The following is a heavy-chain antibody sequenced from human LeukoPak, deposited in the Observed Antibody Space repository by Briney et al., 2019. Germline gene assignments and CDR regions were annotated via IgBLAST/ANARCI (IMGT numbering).Heavy chain of an antibody. CDR2: IYYRGNT. CDR1: GGSISSSNYY. Sequence: SETLSLTCTVSGGSISSSNYYWDWIRQPPGKGLEWVGNIYYRGNTFYNPSLRSRATISVDTSKNQFSLKPSSVTAADTAAYYCARQDGRGRPNAFDYWGQGILVTVSS. V-gene: IGHV4-39*01. CDR3: ARQDGRGRPNAFDY. J-gene: IGHJ4*02. D-gene: IGHD5-24*01.